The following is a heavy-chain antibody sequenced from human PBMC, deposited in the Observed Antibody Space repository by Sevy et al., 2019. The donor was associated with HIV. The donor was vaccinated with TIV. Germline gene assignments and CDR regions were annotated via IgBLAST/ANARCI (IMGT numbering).Heavy chain of an antibody. CDR2: INPKSGGT. J-gene: IGHJ3*02. CDR1: GYTFTGYY. CDR3: ARGLKAAAGGALDI. Sequence: TSVKVSCKASGYTFTGYYMHWVRQAPGQGLEWMGRINPKSGGTNYALKFQGRVTMTRDTSISTAYMELSRLRSDDTAVYYCARGLKAAAGGALDIWGQGTMVTVSS. V-gene: IGHV1-2*06. D-gene: IGHD6-13*01.